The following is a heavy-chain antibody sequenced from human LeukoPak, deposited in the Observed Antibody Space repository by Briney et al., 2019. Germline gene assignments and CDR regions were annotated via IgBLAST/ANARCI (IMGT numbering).Heavy chain of an antibody. V-gene: IGHV3-30*02. D-gene: IGHD1-26*01. CDR3: AKDKRVVGATTGPYYFDY. Sequence: PGGSLRLSCAASGFTFSSYGMHWVRQAPGKRLEWVAFIRYDGSNKYYADSVKGRFTISRDNSKNTLYLQMNSLRAEDTAVYYCAKDKRVVGATTGPYYFDYWGQGTLVTVSS. CDR2: IRYDGSNK. J-gene: IGHJ4*02. CDR1: GFTFSSYG.